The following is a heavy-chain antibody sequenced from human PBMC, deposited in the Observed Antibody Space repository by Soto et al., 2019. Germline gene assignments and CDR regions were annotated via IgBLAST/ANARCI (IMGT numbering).Heavy chain of an antibody. J-gene: IGHJ4*02. CDR1: GGKCVDYC. D-gene: IGHD6-19*01. Sequence: VEGGKCVDYCWRRIRKKPGKGLEWIGEIIHSGSTNYNPSLKSRVTISVDTSKNQFSLKLSSVTAADTAVYYCARQVGGWAPWYFDYWGQGTLVTVSS. CDR3: ARQVGGWAPWYFDY. V-gene: IGHV4-34*12. CDR2: IIHSGST.